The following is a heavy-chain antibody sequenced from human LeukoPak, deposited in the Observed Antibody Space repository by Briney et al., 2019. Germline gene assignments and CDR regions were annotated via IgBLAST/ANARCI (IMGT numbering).Heavy chain of an antibody. J-gene: IGHJ4*02. CDR3: VRWTIVATTYYFEY. CDR2: IIPIFGTA. CDR1: LCTFRSYA. V-gene: IGHV1-69*05. D-gene: IGHD5-12*01. Sequence: SSVKVSCKACLCTFRSYAISWLRPAAGQGLEWMGVIIPIFGTANYAQKVQARVTITTDECTSTAYMELSSLRSEDTDVYYCVRWTIVATTYYFEYWGQGTLVTVSS.